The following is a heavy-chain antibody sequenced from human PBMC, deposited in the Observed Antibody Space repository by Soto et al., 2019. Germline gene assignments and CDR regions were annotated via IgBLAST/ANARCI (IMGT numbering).Heavy chain of an antibody. CDR1: GGSISSNY. Sequence: SETLSLTCTVSGGSISSNYWSWIRQPPGKGLEWIGYIYYSGSTNYNPSLKSRVTISVDTSKNQFSLKLSSVTAADTAVYYCARASTVVTHSGSYNWFDPSGQGTLVTVSS. D-gene: IGHD2-21*02. V-gene: IGHV4-59*01. J-gene: IGHJ5*02. CDR3: ARASTVVTHSGSYNWFDP. CDR2: IYYSGST.